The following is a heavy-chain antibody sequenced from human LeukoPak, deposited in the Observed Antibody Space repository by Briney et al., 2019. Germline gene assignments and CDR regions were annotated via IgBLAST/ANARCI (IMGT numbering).Heavy chain of an antibody. CDR1: GGSISSGDYY. Sequence: TSQTLSLTCTVSGGSISSGDYYWSWIRQPPGKGLEWIGYIYYSGSTNYNPSLKSRVTMSVDTSKNQFSLKLSSVTAADTAVYYCVLFDSSVNPHDYWGQGTLVTVSS. J-gene: IGHJ4*02. D-gene: IGHD3-22*01. V-gene: IGHV4-30-4*01. CDR3: VLFDSSVNPHDY. CDR2: IYYSGST.